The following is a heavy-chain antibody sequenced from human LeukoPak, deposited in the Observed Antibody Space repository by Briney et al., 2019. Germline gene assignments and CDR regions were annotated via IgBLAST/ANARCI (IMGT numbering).Heavy chain of an antibody. D-gene: IGHD3-22*01. V-gene: IGHV4-31*03. CDR2: IYYSGST. CDR3: ARFSIGSSGYYKSEDEDDAFDI. Sequence: PSQTLSLTCTVSGGSISSGGYYWSWIRQHPGQGLEWIGYIYYSGSTYYNPSLKSRVTISVDTSKNQFSLKLSSVTAADTAVYYCARFSIGSSGYYKSEDEDDAFDIWGQGTMVTVSS. J-gene: IGHJ3*02. CDR1: GGSISSGGYY.